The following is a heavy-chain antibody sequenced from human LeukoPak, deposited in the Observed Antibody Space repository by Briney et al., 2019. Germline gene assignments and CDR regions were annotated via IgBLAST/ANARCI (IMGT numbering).Heavy chain of an antibody. D-gene: IGHD3-10*01. CDR3: AKESLGRGRSYGSYFDY. Sequence: PGGSLRLSCAGSGFSFSNHGMHWVRQAPGKGLEWVAVIAHDGSLKFYADSVKGRFTISRDNSRNTVYLQMNTLTSEDSGVYSCAKESLGRGRSYGSYFDYCGQGTLVTVSS. CDR1: GFSFSNHG. J-gene: IGHJ4*02. CDR2: IAHDGSLK. V-gene: IGHV3-30*18.